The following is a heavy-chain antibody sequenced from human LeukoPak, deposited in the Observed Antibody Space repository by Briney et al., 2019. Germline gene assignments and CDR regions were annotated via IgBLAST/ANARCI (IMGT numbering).Heavy chain of an antibody. CDR1: GYTFTSYG. Sequence: ASVKVSCKASGYTFTSYGISWVRQAPGQGLEWMGWISAYNGNTNYEQKLQGRVTMTADTSTSTAYMELRSLRSDDAAVYYCARDNPRGSYYVDYWGQGTLVTVSS. J-gene: IGHJ4*02. V-gene: IGHV1-18*01. CDR2: ISAYNGNT. D-gene: IGHD3-16*01. CDR3: ARDNPRGSYYVDY.